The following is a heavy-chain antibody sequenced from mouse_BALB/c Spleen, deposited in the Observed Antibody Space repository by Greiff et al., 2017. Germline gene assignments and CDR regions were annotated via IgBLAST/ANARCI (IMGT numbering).Heavy chain of an antibody. CDR2: SRNKANDYTT. V-gene: IGHV7-1*02. D-gene: IGHD2-1*01. J-gene: IGHJ2*01. CDR1: GFTFSDFY. Sequence: EVKVVESGGGLVQPGGSLRLSCATSGFTFSDFYMEWVRQPPGKRLEWIAASRNKANDYTTEYSASVKGRFIVSRDTSQSILYLQMNALRAEDTAIYYCARDAGYGNYFDYWGQGTTLTVSS. CDR3: ARDAGYGNYFDY.